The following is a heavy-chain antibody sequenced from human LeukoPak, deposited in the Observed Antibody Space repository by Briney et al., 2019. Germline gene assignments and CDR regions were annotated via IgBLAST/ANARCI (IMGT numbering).Heavy chain of an antibody. Sequence: ASVKVSCKASGGTFSSYAISWVRQATGQGLEWMGGIIPIFGTANYAQKFQGRVTITADESTSTAYMELSSLRSEDTAVYYCARDSVSLVGATPPFDYWGQGTLVTVSS. CDR2: IIPIFGTA. V-gene: IGHV1-69*13. CDR3: ARDSVSLVGATPPFDY. D-gene: IGHD1-26*01. J-gene: IGHJ4*02. CDR1: GGTFSSYA.